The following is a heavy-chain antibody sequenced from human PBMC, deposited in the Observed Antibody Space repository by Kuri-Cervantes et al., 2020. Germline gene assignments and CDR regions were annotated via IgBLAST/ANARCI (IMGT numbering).Heavy chain of an antibody. CDR3: ARVYSSGWLSENDAFDI. V-gene: IGHV1-8*01. Sequence: ASVKVSCKTSGYTFSNYDIIWVRQATGQGLEWMGWMNPNSGNTGYAQKFQGRVTMTRNASISTAYMELSSLRSEDTAVYYCARVYSSGWLSENDAFDIWGQGTMVTVSS. D-gene: IGHD6-19*01. CDR2: MNPNSGNT. J-gene: IGHJ3*02. CDR1: GYTFSNYD.